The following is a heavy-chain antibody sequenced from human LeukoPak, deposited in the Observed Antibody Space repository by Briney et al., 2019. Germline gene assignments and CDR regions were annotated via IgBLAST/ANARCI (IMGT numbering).Heavy chain of an antibody. CDR1: GDSVRIYY. D-gene: IGHD4-17*01. J-gene: IGHJ4*02. CDR2: ISYSGST. CDR3: ARGLGLTAVIEYYFDY. Sequence: PSETLSLTCTVSGDSVRIYYWSWIRQPPGKGLEWIGYISYSGSTDYNPSLKSRVTISVDTSKNQFSLKLSSVTAADTAVYYCARGLGLTAVIEYYFDYWGQGTLVTVSS. V-gene: IGHV4-59*08.